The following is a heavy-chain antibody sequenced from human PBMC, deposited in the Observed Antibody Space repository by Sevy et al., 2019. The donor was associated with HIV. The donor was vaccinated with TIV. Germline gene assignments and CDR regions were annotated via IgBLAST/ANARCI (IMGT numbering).Heavy chain of an antibody. D-gene: IGHD2-21*02. CDR1: RFSFSSYS. Sequence: GGSLRLSCAASRFSFSSYSMSWVRQAPGKGLGWVSFMTGSGGTIYYGDSVKGRFTTTRDNSKNTLYLQMNRLRAEDTAVYYCAKDGLYGGDFEYFQDWGQGTLVTVSS. CDR2: MTGSGGTI. CDR3: AKDGLYGGDFEYFQD. V-gene: IGHV3-23*01. J-gene: IGHJ1*01.